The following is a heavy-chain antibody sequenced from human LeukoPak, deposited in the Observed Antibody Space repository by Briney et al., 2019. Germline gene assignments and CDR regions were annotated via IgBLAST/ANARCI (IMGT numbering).Heavy chain of an antibody. CDR2: INPNSGGT. CDR3: ACVVVPAAPFDY. CDR1: GYTFTSYG. V-gene: IGHV1-2*02. J-gene: IGHJ4*02. D-gene: IGHD2-2*01. Sequence: ASVKVSCKASGYTFTSYGISWVRQAPGQGLEWMGWINPNSGGTNYAQKFQGRVTMTRDTSISTAYMELSRLRSDDTAVYYCACVVVPAAPFDYWGQGTLVTVSS.